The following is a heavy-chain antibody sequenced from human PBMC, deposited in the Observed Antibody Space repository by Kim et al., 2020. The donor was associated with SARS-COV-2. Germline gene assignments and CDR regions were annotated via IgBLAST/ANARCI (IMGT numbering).Heavy chain of an antibody. CDR3: ARGVTPQQ. CDR2: DGTT. J-gene: IGHJ1*01. V-gene: IGHV3-66*01. Sequence: DGTTSYADSVKGRFTISRDNSKNAVYLQLNSLRAEDTAVYYCARGVTPQQWGQGTLVTVSS. D-gene: IGHD3-10*01.